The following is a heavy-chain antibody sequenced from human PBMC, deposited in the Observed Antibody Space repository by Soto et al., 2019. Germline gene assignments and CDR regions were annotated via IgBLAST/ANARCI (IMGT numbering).Heavy chain of an antibody. J-gene: IGHJ4*02. CDR3: ACRDGFDY. D-gene: IGHD2-15*01. CDR1: GFTFSSYG. CDR2: ISYDGSNK. Sequence: QVQLVESGGGVVQPGRSLRLSCAASGFTFSSYGMHWVRQAPGKGLEWVAVISYDGSNKYYADSVKGRFTISRDNSKNTLYLQMNSLRAEDTAVYYCACRDGFDYWGQGTLVTVSS. V-gene: IGHV3-30*03.